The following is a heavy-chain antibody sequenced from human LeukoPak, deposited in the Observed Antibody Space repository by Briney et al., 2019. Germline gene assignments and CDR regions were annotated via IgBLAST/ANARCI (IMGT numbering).Heavy chain of an antibody. CDR1: GFTFSSYE. Sequence: PGGSLRPSCAASGFTFSSYEMNWVRQAPGKGLEWVSYISSSGSTIYYADSVKGRFTISRDNAKNSLYLQMNSLRAEDTAVYYCARVGGSGYYSFDPWGQGTLVTVSS. CDR2: ISSSGSTI. J-gene: IGHJ5*02. CDR3: ARVGGSGYYSFDP. D-gene: IGHD3-3*01. V-gene: IGHV3-48*03.